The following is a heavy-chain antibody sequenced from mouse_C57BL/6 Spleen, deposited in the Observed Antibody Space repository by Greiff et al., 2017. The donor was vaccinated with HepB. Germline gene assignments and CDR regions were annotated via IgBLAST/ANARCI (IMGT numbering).Heavy chain of an antibody. J-gene: IGHJ2*01. D-gene: IGHD1-1*01. CDR3: ARGGFGGSSSDY. V-gene: IGHV1-52*01. Sequence: QVQLQQPGAELVRPGSSVKLSCKASGYTFTSYWMHWVKQRPIQGLEWIGNIDPSDSETNYNQKFKDKATLTVDKSSSTAYMQLSSLTSEDSAVYYGARGGFGGSSSDYWGQGTTLTVSS. CDR2: IDPSDSET. CDR1: GYTFTSYW.